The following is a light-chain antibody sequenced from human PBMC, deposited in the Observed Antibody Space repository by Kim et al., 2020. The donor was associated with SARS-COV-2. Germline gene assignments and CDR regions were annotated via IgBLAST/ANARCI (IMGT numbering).Light chain of an antibody. Sequence: GQSVPISGTGTSRDVGGYNYVSWYQQHPGEAPKLMIYEVSKRPSGVPDRFSCSKSGNTASLTVSGLQAEDEADYYCSSYAGSNNVVFGGGTQLTVL. CDR3: SSYAGSNNVV. J-gene: IGLJ2*01. CDR1: SRDVGGYNY. CDR2: EVS. V-gene: IGLV2-8*01.